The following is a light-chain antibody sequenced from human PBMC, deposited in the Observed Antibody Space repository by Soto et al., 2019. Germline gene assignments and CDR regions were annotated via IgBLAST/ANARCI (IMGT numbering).Light chain of an antibody. CDR1: QNINTY. J-gene: IGKJ4*01. CDR2: AAT. Sequence: DIQMTQSPSSLSASIGDRVTIGCRASQNINTYLAWFQQKPGKAPKSLIYAATNLQGGVPSRFSGTGSGTEFSLTISSLQPEDVATYYRQQYERYPPSFGGGTKLDI. CDR3: QQYERYPPS. V-gene: IGKV1-16*01.